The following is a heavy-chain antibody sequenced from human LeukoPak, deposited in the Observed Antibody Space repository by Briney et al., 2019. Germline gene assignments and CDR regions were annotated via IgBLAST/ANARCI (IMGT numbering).Heavy chain of an antibody. CDR2: IGISGGIT. CDR3: AKDHGSGSYYNLPDY. CDR1: GFTFSSYC. D-gene: IGHD3-10*01. Sequence: RGSLRLSCAASGFTFSSYCMSWVRQAPGKGREWVSGIGISGGITYYADSVKGRFTISRDNSKNTLYLQMNSLRAEDTAFYYCAKDHGSGSYYNLPDYWGQGTLVTVSS. V-gene: IGHV3-23*01. J-gene: IGHJ4*02.